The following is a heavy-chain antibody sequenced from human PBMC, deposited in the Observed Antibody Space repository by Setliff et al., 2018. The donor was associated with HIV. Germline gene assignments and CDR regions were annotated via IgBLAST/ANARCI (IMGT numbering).Heavy chain of an antibody. V-gene: IGHV4-31*03. CDR3: ARAEGLIFGVEEGAFDI. CDR2: IYYSGST. D-gene: IGHD3-3*01. CDR1: GGSISSGGYY. Sequence: SETLSLTCTVSGGSISSGGYYWSWIRQHPGKGLEWIGYIYYSGSTYYNPSLKSRVTISVDTSKNRFSLKLSSVTAADTAVYYCARAEGLIFGVEEGAFDIWGQGTMVTVS. J-gene: IGHJ3*02.